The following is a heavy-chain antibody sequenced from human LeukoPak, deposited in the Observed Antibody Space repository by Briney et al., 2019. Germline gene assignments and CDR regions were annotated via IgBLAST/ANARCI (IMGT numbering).Heavy chain of an antibody. CDR2: FDPEDGEA. Sequence: ASVKVSCKVSGYTLTELSMHWVRQAPGKGLDWMGGFDPEDGEAIYAQKFQGRVTMTEDTSTDTAYMELSSLRSEDTAVYYCATARGRGDPGPSSSSWWDFQHWGQGTLVTVSS. J-gene: IGHJ1*01. D-gene: IGHD6-6*01. CDR1: GYTLTELS. CDR3: ATARGRGDPGPSSSSWWDFQH. V-gene: IGHV1-24*01.